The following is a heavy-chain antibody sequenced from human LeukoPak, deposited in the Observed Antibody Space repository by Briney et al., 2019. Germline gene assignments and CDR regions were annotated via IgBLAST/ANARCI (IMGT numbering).Heavy chain of an antibody. V-gene: IGHV3-30*02. CDR3: AKDPLGFCTRATCRYLDS. CDR2: VSYDGSNT. D-gene: IGHD2-8*01. J-gene: IGHJ4*02. Sequence: PGGSLRLSCAGSGFTLSSYGIHWVRRAPGKGLEWVAAVSYDGSNTYYADSVKGRFTISRDISKNTLYLQMSSLGTEDTAVYYCAKDPLGFCTRATCRYLDSWGQGTLVTVSS. CDR1: GFTLSSYG.